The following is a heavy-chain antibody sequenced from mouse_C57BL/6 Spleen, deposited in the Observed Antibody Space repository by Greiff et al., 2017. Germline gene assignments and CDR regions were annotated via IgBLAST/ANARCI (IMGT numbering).Heavy chain of an antibody. CDR1: GFTFSDYG. D-gene: IGHD2-5*01. J-gene: IGHJ4*01. V-gene: IGHV5-15*01. CDR2: ISNLAYSI. Sequence: EVKVVESGGGLVQPGGSLKLSCAASGFTFSDYGMAWVRQAPRKGPEWVAFISNLAYSIYYADTVTGRFTISRENAKNTLDLEMSSLRSEDTAMYYCARHNYSNYVGAMDYWGQGTSVTVSS. CDR3: ARHNYSNYVGAMDY.